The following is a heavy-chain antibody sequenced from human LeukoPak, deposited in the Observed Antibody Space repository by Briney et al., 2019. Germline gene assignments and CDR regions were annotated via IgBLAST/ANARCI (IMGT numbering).Heavy chain of an antibody. CDR1: GFTFSNYW. CDR2: LNQDGSEK. J-gene: IGHJ4*02. D-gene: IGHD3-22*01. CDR3: ACDTSGYYSFHY. V-gene: IGHV3-7*01. Sequence: GGSLRLSCAASGFTFSNYWMTWVRQAPGKGLEWVASLNQDGSEKYYVDSVKGRFTISRDNAKNSLYLQMNSLRAEDTAVYYCACDTSGYYSFHYWGQGTLVTVDS.